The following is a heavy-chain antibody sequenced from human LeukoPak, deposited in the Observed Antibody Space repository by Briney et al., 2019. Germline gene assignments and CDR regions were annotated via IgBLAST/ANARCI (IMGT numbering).Heavy chain of an antibody. CDR1: GYTFTGYY. J-gene: IGHJ4*02. CDR2: INPNSGGT. CDR3: ARALSRAAAGPKGY. Sequence: GASVKVSCKASGYTFTGYYMHWVRQAPGQGLEWMGWINPNSGGTNYAQKFQGRVTMTRDTSISTAYMEPSRLRSDDTAVYYCARALSRAAAGPKGYWGQGTLVTVSS. V-gene: IGHV1-2*02. D-gene: IGHD6-13*01.